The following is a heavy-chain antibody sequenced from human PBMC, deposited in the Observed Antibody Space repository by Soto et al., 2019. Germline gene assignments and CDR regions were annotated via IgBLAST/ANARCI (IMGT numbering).Heavy chain of an antibody. Sequence: PGGSLRLSCAASGFTFNNYAMSWVRQAPGKGLEWVSSIINSGGSTYYADSVKGRFTISRDNSRNTLDLQMHSLRAEDTAVYFCAKSLFMTGINFDYWGQGTLVTVSS. CDR3: AKSLFMTGINFDY. CDR1: GFTFNNYA. D-gene: IGHD3-16*01. V-gene: IGHV3-23*01. CDR2: IINSGGST. J-gene: IGHJ4*02.